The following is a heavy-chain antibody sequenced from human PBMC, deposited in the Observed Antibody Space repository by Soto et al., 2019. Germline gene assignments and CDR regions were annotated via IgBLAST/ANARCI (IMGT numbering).Heavy chain of an antibody. CDR3: ARGTDYYDILTGSIYYFDY. J-gene: IGHJ4*02. CDR1: GFTFSSYS. CDR2: ITSSSSTI. Sequence: GGSLRLSCAASGFTFSSYSMHWVRQAPGKGLEWVSYITSSSSTIYYADSVKGRFAISRDNAKNSLYLQLNSLRAEDTAVYYCARGTDYYDILTGSIYYFDYWGQGTLVTVSS. D-gene: IGHD3-9*01. V-gene: IGHV3-48*01.